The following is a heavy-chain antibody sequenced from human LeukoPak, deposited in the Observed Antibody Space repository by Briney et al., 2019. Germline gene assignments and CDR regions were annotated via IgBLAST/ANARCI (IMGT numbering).Heavy chain of an antibody. CDR1: VFTFTRFW. D-gene: IGHD3-9*01. J-gene: IGHJ4*02. V-gene: IGHV3-7*01. CDR2: IKQDGSEK. CDR3: ARDLDWLLFDY. Sequence: PGESLRLSCVASVFTFTRFWMSCVRQAPGTGLEWVANIKQDGSEKHYVDSVKGRFTISRDNAKNSLHLQMNSLRVEDTAVYYCARDLDWLLFDYWGQGTLVTVSS.